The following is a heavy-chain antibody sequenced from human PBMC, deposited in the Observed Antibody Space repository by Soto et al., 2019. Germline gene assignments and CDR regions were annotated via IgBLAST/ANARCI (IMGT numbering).Heavy chain of an antibody. CDR2: IYDGGRT. CDR3: ARGPSGDKVDS. D-gene: IGHD3-10*01. J-gene: IGHJ4*02. V-gene: IGHV4-30-4*01. Sequence: QVHLQEPGPGLVKPSHTLSLTCTVSGGSISTVDYWWSWIRQSPDIGLEWIGHIYDGGRTYNNPSLERRVTMSVDTAKSQLSLTLSSVSAADTAVYYCARGPSGDKVDSWGQGTLVTVSS. CDR1: GGSISTVDYW.